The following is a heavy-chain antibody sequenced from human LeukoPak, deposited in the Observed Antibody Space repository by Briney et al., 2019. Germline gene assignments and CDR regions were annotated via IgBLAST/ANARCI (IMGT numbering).Heavy chain of an antibody. J-gene: IGHJ4*02. V-gene: IGHV1-69*06. CDR3: ARGRSIAVAATLPFDY. CDR2: IIPIFGTA. D-gene: IGHD6-19*01. CDR1: GGTFSSYA. Sequence: SVKVSCKASGGTFSSYAISWVRQAPGQGLEWMGGIIPIFGTANYAQKFQGRVTITADKSTSTAYMELSSLRSEDTAVYYCARGRSIAVAATLPFDYWGQGTLVTVSS.